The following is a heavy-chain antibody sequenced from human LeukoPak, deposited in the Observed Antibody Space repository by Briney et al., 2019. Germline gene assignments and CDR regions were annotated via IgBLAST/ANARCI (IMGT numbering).Heavy chain of an antibody. D-gene: IGHD6-13*01. CDR2: ISSSGSTI. CDR1: GFTFSSYE. CDR3: ARILRAAYSSSWYADAFDI. V-gene: IGHV3-48*03. Sequence: PGGSLRLSCAASGFTFSSYEMNWVRLAPGKGLEWVSYISSSGSTIYYADSVKGRFTISRDNAKNSLYLQMNSLRAEDTAVYYCARILRAAYSSSWYADAFDIWGQGTMVTVSS. J-gene: IGHJ3*02.